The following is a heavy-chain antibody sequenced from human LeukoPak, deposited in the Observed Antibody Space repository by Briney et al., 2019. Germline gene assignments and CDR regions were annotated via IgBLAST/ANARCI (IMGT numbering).Heavy chain of an antibody. D-gene: IGHD5-12*01. CDR2: IIPIFGTA. V-gene: IGHV1-69*05. CDR1: GGTFSSYA. J-gene: IGHJ6*03. CDR3: ARGNTSDIVATIPRYYYMDV. Sequence: ASVKVSCKASGGTFSSYAISWVRQAPGQGLEWMGGIIPIFGTANYAQKFQGRVTITTDESTSTAYMELSSLRSEDTAVYYCARGNTSDIVATIPRYYYMDVWGKGTTVTVSS.